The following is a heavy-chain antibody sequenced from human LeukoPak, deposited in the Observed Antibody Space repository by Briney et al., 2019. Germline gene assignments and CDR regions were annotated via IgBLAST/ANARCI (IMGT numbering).Heavy chain of an antibody. Sequence: SETLSLTCTVSGGSISGYYWSWIRQSPGRGLEWIGYVYYSGNTNYNPPIKSRLTISLDTAKNQFSLKLSSVTSADTAVYYCARGEYEDLVDNWGQGTLVTVSS. V-gene: IGHV4-59*01. CDR1: GGSISGYY. CDR2: VYYSGNT. CDR3: ARGEYEDLVDN. J-gene: IGHJ4*02. D-gene: IGHD1-26*01.